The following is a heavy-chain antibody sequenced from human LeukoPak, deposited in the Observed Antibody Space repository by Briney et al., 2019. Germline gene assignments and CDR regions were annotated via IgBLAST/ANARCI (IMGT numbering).Heavy chain of an antibody. CDR2: ISGSGGST. CDR1: GFTFTSFA. D-gene: IGHD5-12*01. J-gene: IGHJ4*02. CDR3: ANGGGYGFDY. Sequence: GGPLKLSFAPSGFTFTSFAMSGVRQAPGKGLEWVSAISGSGGSTYYADSVKGRFTISRDNSKSTLYLQMNSLRAEDTAVYYCANGGGYGFDYWGQGTLVTVSS. V-gene: IGHV3-23*01.